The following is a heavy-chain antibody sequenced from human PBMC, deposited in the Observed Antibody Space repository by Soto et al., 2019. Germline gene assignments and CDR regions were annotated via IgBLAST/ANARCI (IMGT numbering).Heavy chain of an antibody. CDR3: ARHAVQLERGVYYFDY. D-gene: IGHD1-1*01. CDR2: IYYSGST. J-gene: IGHJ4*02. CDR1: CGSISSSSYY. Sequence: SETLSLTCTVSCGSISSSSYYWGWIRQPPGKGLEWIGSIYYSGSTYYNPSLKSRVTISVDTSKNQFSLKLSSVTAADTAVYYCARHAVQLERGVYYFDYWGQRTLVTVS. V-gene: IGHV4-39*01.